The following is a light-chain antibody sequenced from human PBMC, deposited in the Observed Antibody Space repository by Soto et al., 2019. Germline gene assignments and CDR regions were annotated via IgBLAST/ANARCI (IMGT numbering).Light chain of an antibody. J-gene: IGKJ1*01. CDR2: AAS. CDR3: QQYRTYPWT. V-gene: IGKV1-16*01. CDR1: QAITDY. Sequence: DIQMTQSPSSLSASVGERVTITCRASQAITDYLAWFQQRPGEAPKSLIYAASSLQSGVPSRFSGSGSGSVFTLTINNIQPEDFATYYCQQYRTYPWTFDPGTTVDIK.